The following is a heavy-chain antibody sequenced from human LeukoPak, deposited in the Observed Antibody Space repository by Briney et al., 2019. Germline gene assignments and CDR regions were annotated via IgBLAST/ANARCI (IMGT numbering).Heavy chain of an antibody. J-gene: IGHJ4*02. Sequence: ASVTVSCKASGGTFSSYGISWVRQAPGQGLEWMGWISAYNGNTNHAQKFQGRLTLTTDTSTTTAYMELRSLRSDDTAVYYCAREPYSISSDFDSWGQGTLVTISS. V-gene: IGHV1-18*01. CDR1: GGTFSSYG. CDR3: AREPYSISSDFDS. D-gene: IGHD2-2*01. CDR2: ISAYNGNT.